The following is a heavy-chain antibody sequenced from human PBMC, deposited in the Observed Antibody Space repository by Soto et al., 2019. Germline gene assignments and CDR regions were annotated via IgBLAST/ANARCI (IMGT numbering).Heavy chain of an antibody. V-gene: IGHV4-59*01. D-gene: IGHD2-2*01. J-gene: IGHJ4*02. Sequence: QVQLHESGPGLVKPSETLSLTCTVSGDSISSFYWTWIRQPPGKGLEWVGYIFSSGSTNYNPSLKSRVTISVDTSENQFSLKLTSVTDADTAVYYCARVGYCSSTPCWPIGYFEYWGQGTLVTVSS. CDR2: IFSSGST. CDR1: GDSISSFY. CDR3: ARVGYCSSTPCWPIGYFEY.